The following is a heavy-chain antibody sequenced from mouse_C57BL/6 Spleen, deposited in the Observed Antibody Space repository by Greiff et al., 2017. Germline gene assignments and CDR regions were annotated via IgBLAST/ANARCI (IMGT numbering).Heavy chain of an antibody. CDR3: ASQGDYYGSSSWFAY. Sequence: VQLQQPGAELVRPGTSVKLSCKASGYTFTSYWMHWVKQRPGQGLEWIGVIDPSDSYTNYNQKFKGKATLTVDTSSSTAYMQLSSLTSEDSAVYYCASQGDYYGSSSWFAYWGQGTLVTVSA. CDR1: GYTFTSYW. CDR2: IDPSDSYT. D-gene: IGHD1-1*01. V-gene: IGHV1-59*01. J-gene: IGHJ3*01.